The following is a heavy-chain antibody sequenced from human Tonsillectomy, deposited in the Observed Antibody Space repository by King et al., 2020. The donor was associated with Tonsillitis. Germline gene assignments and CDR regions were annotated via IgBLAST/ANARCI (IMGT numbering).Heavy chain of an antibody. CDR3: AKGVGGSLPDAFDI. CDR2: FGASGGTT. D-gene: IGHD1-26*01. J-gene: IGHJ3*02. CDR1: GFTLSSPA. V-gene: IGHV3-23*04. Sequence: VQLVESGGGLVQPGGSLRPPFAAPGFTLSSPAMTWVAKPPGKGLNWVQVFGASGGTTYYADSVKGRFTISRDNAKNTVSLQMNTLRVEDTAIYFCAKGVGGSLPDAFDIWGQGTVVTVSS.